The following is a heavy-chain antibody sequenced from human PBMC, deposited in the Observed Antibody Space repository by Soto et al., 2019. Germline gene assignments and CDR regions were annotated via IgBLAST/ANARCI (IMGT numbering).Heavy chain of an antibody. CDR1: GFTFSSYS. V-gene: IGHV3-21*01. CDR3: ARFGPLGLRYFDWFYLDY. J-gene: IGHJ4*02. D-gene: IGHD3-9*01. Sequence: GGSLRLSCAASGFTFSSYSMNWVRQAPGKGLEWVSSISSSSSYIYYADSVKGRFTISRDNAKNSLYLQMNSLRAEDTAVYYCARFGPLGLRYFDWFYLDYWGQGTLVTVSS. CDR2: ISSSSSYI.